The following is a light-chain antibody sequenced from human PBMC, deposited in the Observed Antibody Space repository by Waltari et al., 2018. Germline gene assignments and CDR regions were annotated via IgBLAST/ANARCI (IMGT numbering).Light chain of an antibody. CDR2: EVN. Sequence: QSALTQPASVSGSPGQSITFSCTGTSSDVGRYNLVSCYQHHPGKPPNLMIYEVNKRPSGVSNRFSGSKSGNTASLTISGLQAEDEADYYCCSYAGASSVVFVGGTKLTVL. V-gene: IGLV2-23*02. CDR1: SSDVGRYNL. CDR3: CSYAGASSVV. J-gene: IGLJ2*01.